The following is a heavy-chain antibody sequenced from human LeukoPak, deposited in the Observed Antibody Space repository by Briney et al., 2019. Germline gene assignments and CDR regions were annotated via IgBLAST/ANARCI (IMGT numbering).Heavy chain of an antibody. J-gene: IGHJ4*02. V-gene: IGHV3-7*01. CDR1: GFTFSSYW. CDR2: IKQDGGEK. D-gene: IGHD2-2*01. Sequence: GGSLRLSCITSGFTFSSYWMSWVRQAPGKGLEWVANIKQDGGEKYYVDSVKGRFTISRDNAKNSLYLQMNSLRAEDTAIYYCARAPIVVVPTWRPTYFDYWGQGTLVTVSS. CDR3: ARAPIVVVPTWRPTYFDY.